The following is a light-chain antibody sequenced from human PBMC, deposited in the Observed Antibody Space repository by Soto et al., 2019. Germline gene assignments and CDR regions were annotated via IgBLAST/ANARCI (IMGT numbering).Light chain of an antibody. CDR1: QSVSSSY. J-gene: IGKJ1*01. CDR3: QQFDDWPRT. CDR2: GAS. Sequence: EIVMTQSPATLSVSPGERATLSCRASQSVSSSYLAWYQQKPGQAPRLPIYGASTRATGIPDRFSGSGSGTEFTLTISSLQSEDFAVYYCQQFDDWPRTFGQGTKVDIK. V-gene: IGKV3D-15*01.